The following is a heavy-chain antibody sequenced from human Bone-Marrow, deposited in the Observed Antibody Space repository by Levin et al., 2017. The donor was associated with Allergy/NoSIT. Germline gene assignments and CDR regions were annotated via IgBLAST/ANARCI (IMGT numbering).Heavy chain of an antibody. CDR1: GGSLISYY. D-gene: IGHD1-14*01. CDR2: THYSGET. Sequence: SETLSLTCTVSGGSLISYYWSWIRQPPGKGLEWIAYTHYSGETKYNPSLGSRITISVDTSKNQLYLRLNSVTDADTAIYYCARQPGDTASFDSWGQGTLVTVSS. CDR3: ARQPGDTASFDS. V-gene: IGHV4-59*08. J-gene: IGHJ4*02.